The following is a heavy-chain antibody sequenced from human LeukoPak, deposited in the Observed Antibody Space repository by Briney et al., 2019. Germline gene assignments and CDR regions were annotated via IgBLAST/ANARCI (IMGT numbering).Heavy chain of an antibody. D-gene: IGHD3-3*01. CDR1: GFTFDDYA. CDR3: AKAVSGYDFWSGYYFADY. J-gene: IGHJ4*02. V-gene: IGHV3-9*01. CDR2: ISWNSGSI. Sequence: GGSLRISCAASGFTFDDYAMHWVRQAPGKGLEWVSGISWNSGSIGYADSVKGRFTISRDNSKNTLYLQMNSLRAEDTAVYYCAKAVSGYDFWSGYYFADYWGQGTLVTVSS.